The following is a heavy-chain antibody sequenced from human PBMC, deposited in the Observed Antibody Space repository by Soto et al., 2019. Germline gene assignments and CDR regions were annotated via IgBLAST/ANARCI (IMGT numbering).Heavy chain of an antibody. D-gene: IGHD4-17*01. J-gene: IGHJ3*02. CDR1: GGTFSSYT. V-gene: IGHV1-69*02. CDR3: XXXGXGDYXAFDI. Sequence: QVQLVQSGAEVKKPGSSVKVSCKASGGTFSSYTISWVRQAPGQGLEWMGRIIPILGIANYAQKFQGRVTITADKSTSTAYMELSSLRSXDTAVYYCXXXGXGDYXAFDIWGQGTMVTVSS. CDR2: IIPILGIA.